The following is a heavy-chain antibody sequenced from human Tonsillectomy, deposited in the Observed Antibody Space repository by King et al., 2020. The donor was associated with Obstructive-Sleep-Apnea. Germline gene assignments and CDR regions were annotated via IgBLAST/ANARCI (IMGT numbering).Heavy chain of an antibody. CDR2: IYHSGST. CDR3: ARDDKTSYFYYGMDV. Sequence: QLQESGPGLVKPSETLSLTCTVSGYSISRGYYWGWIRQPPGKGLEWIGSIYHSGSTYYNPSLKSRVTISVDTSKNQFSPKLSSVTAADTAVYYCARDDKTSYFYYGMDVWGQGTTVTVSS. D-gene: IGHD2-21*01. J-gene: IGHJ6*02. V-gene: IGHV4-38-2*02. CDR1: GYSISRGYY.